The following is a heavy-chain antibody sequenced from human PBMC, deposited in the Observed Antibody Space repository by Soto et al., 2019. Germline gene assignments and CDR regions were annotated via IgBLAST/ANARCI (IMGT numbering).Heavy chain of an antibody. CDR2: IKQDGSEK. CDR3: ARGSVAATPAVYYYGMDV. CDR1: GFTFRSYW. D-gene: IGHD2-15*01. J-gene: IGHJ6*02. Sequence: EVQLVESGGGLVQPGGSLRLSCAASGFTFRSYWMSWVRQAPGKGLEWVANIKQDGSEKYYVDSVKGRFTISRDNAKNSLYLQMNSLRAEDTAVYYCARGSVAATPAVYYYGMDVWGQGTTVTVSS. V-gene: IGHV3-7*05.